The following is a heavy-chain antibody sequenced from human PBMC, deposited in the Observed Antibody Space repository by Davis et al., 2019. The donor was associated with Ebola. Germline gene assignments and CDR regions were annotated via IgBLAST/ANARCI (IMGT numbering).Heavy chain of an antibody. V-gene: IGHV6-1*01. D-gene: IGHD3-10*01. CDR3: ARGWFRGGMDV. J-gene: IGHJ6*04. Sequence: HSQTLSLTCAISGDSVPSSGAAWIWIRQSPSRGLEWLGRTYYNSKWCKDYAVSVKSRITINPDTSKNQFSLQLNSVTPEDTALYYCARGWFRGGMDVWGEGTTVTVSS. CDR1: GDSVPSSGAA. CDR2: TYYNSKWCK.